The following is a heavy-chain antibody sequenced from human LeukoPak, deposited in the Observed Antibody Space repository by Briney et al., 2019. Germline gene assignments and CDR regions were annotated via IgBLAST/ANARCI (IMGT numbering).Heavy chain of an antibody. CDR1: GYTFTSNY. CDR2: IYPRDGST. V-gene: IGHV1-46*01. J-gene: IGHJ4*02. Sequence: GASVKVSCKASGYTFTSNYIHWVRLAPGQGLEWMGMIYPRDGSTSYAQKFQGRVTVTRDTSTSTVHMELSGLRSEDTAVYYCARDQEGFDYWGQGTLVTVSS. CDR3: ARDQEGFDY.